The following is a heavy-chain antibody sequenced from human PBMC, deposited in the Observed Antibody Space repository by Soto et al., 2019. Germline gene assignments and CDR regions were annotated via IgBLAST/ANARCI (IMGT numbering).Heavy chain of an antibody. D-gene: IGHD5-18*01. Sequence: ASVKVSCKVSGYTLTELSMHWVRQAPGKGLEWMGGFDPEDGETIYAQKFQGRVTMTEDTSTSTVYMELSSLRSEDTAAYYCAREGLDTAMVDVEYFDYWGQGTLVTVSS. V-gene: IGHV1-24*01. J-gene: IGHJ4*02. CDR2: FDPEDGET. CDR3: AREGLDTAMVDVEYFDY. CDR1: GYTLTELS.